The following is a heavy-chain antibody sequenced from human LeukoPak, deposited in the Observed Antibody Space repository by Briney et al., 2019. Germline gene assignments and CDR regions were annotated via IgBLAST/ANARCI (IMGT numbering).Heavy chain of an antibody. CDR1: GGSISSYY. Sequence: SETLSLTCTVSGGSISSYYCNWIRQSPGRGLEWIGYSYYSGSTSYNPSLKSRVTISVDTSKNQFSLKLSSVTAADAAVYYCARGDLRYFDYWGQGTLVTVSS. V-gene: IGHV4-59*12. CDR2: SYYSGST. CDR3: ARGDLRYFDY. J-gene: IGHJ4*02.